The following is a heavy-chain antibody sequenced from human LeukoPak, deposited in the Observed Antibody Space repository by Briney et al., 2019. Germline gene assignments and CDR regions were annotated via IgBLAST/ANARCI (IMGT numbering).Heavy chain of an antibody. J-gene: IGHJ4*02. CDR1: GFTFSSYA. CDR2: ISGSGGST. D-gene: IGHD5-12*01. V-gene: IGHV3-23*01. Sequence: GGSLRLSCAASGFTFSSYAMSWVRQAPGKGLEWVSAISGSGGSTYYADSVKGRFTISRDNAKNSLYLQMNSLRAEDTALYYCAKGQYSGYEPPFGYWGQGTLVTVSS. CDR3: AKGQYSGYEPPFGY.